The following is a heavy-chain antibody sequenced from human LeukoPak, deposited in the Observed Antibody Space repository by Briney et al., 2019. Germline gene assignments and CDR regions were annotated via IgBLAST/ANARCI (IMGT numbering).Heavy chain of an antibody. CDR3: TTDPGAEWEPQYAFDI. D-gene: IGHD1-26*01. CDR1: GFTFSNAW. V-gene: IGHV3-15*01. Sequence: GGSLRLSCAASGFTFSNAWMSWVRQAPGKGLEWVGRIKSKTDGGTTDYAAPVKGRFTISRDDSKNTLYPQMNSLKTEDTAVYYCTTDPGAEWEPQYAFDIWGQGTMVTVSS. CDR2: IKSKTDGGTT. J-gene: IGHJ3*02.